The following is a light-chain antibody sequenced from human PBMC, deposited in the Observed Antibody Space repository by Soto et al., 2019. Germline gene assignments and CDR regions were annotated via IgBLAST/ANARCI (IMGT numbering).Light chain of an antibody. CDR3: QSCDSTLSGSGV. CDR1: SSNIGSDT. V-gene: IGLV1-44*01. Sequence: QSVLTQPPSASGTPGQRVTISCSGSSSNIGSDTVNWYQQLPGTAPKLLIYGNNNRPSGVPDRFSGSKSGNSAFLAITGLQAEDEADYYCQSCDSTLSGSGVFGPGTKLTVL. J-gene: IGLJ1*01. CDR2: GNN.